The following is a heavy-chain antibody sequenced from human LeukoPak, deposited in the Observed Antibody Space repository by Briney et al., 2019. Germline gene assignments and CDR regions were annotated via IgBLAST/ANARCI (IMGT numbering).Heavy chain of an antibody. CDR2: IYYSGST. Sequence: NPSETLSLTCTVSGGSISSSSYYWGWIRQPPGKGLEWIGSIYYSGSTYYNPSLKSRVTISVDTSKNQFSLKLSSVTAADTAVYYCARPLAYCGGDCYREFDYWGQGTLVTVSS. CDR1: GGSISSSSYY. J-gene: IGHJ4*02. D-gene: IGHD2-21*02. CDR3: ARPLAYCGGDCYREFDY. V-gene: IGHV4-39*01.